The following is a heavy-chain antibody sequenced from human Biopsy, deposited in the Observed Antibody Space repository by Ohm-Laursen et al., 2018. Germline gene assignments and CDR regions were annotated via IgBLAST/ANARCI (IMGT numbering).Heavy chain of an antibody. CDR3: ARHDGNGPFALDS. J-gene: IGHJ4*02. Sequence: GTLSLTCTASGGSISSGSNYWAWIRQPPGKGLEWIGSVYHSETTYYSPSLKSRVTISVDTSKNQLSLKVTSVTAADTAAYYCARHDGNGPFALDSWGQGTLVTVSS. CDR1: GGSISSGSNY. V-gene: IGHV4-39*01. D-gene: IGHD5-24*01. CDR2: VYHSETT.